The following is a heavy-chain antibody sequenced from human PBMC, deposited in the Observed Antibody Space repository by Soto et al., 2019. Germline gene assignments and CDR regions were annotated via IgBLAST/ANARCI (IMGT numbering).Heavy chain of an antibody. V-gene: IGHV4-59*08. D-gene: IGHD3-9*01. CDR3: ARLYYDIWTGYWYFDL. CDR1: GGSISSYY. CDR2: IYYSGST. Sequence: QVQLQESGPGLVKPSETLSLTCTVSGGSISSYYWSWIRQPPGKGLEWIGYIYYSGSTNYNPFLKSRVTLSVDTSKNQFSLKLSSVTAADTAVYYCARLYYDIWTGYWYFDLWGRGTLVTVSS. J-gene: IGHJ2*01.